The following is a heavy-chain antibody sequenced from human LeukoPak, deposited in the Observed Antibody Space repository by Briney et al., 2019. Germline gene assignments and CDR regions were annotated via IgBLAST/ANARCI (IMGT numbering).Heavy chain of an antibody. D-gene: IGHD3-22*01. V-gene: IGHV4-34*01. J-gene: IGHJ4*02. CDR1: GGSFSGYY. Sequence: SETLSLTCAVYGGSFSGYYWSWIRQPPGKGLEWLGEINHSGSTNYNPSLKSRVTISVDTSKNQFSLKLSSVTAADTAVYYCARGPLYYYDSSGYRYWGQGTLVTVSS. CDR2: INHSGST. CDR3: ARGPLYYYDSSGYRY.